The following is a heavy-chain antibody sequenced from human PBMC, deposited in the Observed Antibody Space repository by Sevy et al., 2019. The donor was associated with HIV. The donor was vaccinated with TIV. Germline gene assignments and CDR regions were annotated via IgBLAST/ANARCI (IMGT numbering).Heavy chain of an antibody. CDR2: MNPNSGNT. D-gene: IGHD6-19*01. J-gene: IGHJ4*02. CDR1: GYTFISFD. CDR3: ARGDSDWPLHY. V-gene: IGHV1-8*01. Sequence: ASVKVSCKTSGYTFISFDINWVRQATGQGLEWMGWMNPNSGNTGYAQKFQGRVTMTRDTSISTAYMELSSLTSEDTAIYYCARGDSDWPLHYWGQGTLVTVSS.